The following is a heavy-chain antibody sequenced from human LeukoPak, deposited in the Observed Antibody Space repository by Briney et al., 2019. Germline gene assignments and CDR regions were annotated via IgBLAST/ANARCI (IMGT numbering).Heavy chain of an antibody. Sequence: ASVKVSCKASGGTFSSYAISWVRQAPGQGLEWMGGIIPIFGTANYAQKFQGRVTITADESTSTAYMELSSLRSEDTAVYYCARVYGGNPRGPFDYWGQGTLVTVSS. CDR2: IIPIFGTA. CDR1: GGTFSSYA. CDR3: ARVYGGNPRGPFDY. V-gene: IGHV1-69*13. D-gene: IGHD4-23*01. J-gene: IGHJ4*02.